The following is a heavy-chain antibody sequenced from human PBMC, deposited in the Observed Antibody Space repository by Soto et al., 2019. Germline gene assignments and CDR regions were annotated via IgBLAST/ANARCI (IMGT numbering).Heavy chain of an antibody. Sequence: ASVKVSCKASGYTFTSYDINWVRQATGQGLEWMGWMNPNSGSTGYAQKFQGRVTTTRNTSISTAYMELSSLRSEDTAVYYCARVEVAHSSSWTTDNWFDPWGQGTLVTVSS. J-gene: IGHJ5*02. CDR3: ARVEVAHSSSWTTDNWFDP. CDR2: MNPNSGST. V-gene: IGHV1-8*01. D-gene: IGHD6-13*01. CDR1: GYTFTSYD.